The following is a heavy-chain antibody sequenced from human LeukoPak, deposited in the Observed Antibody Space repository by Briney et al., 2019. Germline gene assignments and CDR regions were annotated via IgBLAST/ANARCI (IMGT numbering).Heavy chain of an antibody. CDR1: GFTLKTYS. J-gene: IGHJ4*02. D-gene: IGHD6-19*01. V-gene: IGHV3-48*01. Sequence: GGSLRLSCAASGFTLKTYSMNWVRQAPGEGLEWVSYISSGGSTIYYADSVKGRFTISRDNAKSSLYLQMNSLRAEDTAIYYCASTVAGSFFDSWGQGTLVTVSS. CDR3: ASTVAGSFFDS. CDR2: ISSGGSTI.